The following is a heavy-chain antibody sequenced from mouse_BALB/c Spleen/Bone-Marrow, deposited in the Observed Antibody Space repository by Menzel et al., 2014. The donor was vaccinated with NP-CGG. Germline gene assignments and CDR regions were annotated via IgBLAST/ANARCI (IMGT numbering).Heavy chain of an antibody. V-gene: IGHV2-6-7*01. CDR3: ARELYDYETLSCAIDS. J-gene: IGHJ4*01. D-gene: IGHD2-4*01. CDR1: GFSLTGYG. CDR2: IWGDGST. Sequence: VQLQQSGPGLVAPSQSLSITCTVSGFSLTGYGVNWVRQPPGKGLEWLGMIWGDGSTDYNSALKSRLSISKDNSKSHVFSKISRLHTDSTAREYCARELYDYETLSCAIDSWGEGTSDTVSS.